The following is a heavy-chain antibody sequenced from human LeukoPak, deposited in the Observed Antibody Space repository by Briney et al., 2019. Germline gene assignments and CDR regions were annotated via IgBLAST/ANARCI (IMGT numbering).Heavy chain of an antibody. Sequence: GQSLSISCKGSGYSFTTYWISWVRQMHGKGLEWMGRIDPSDSLTNYSPSFHGHVTISADKSISTASLQWSSLKASDTAMFYCARYKDSSAYQAFDIWGQGTM. CDR1: GYSFTTYW. J-gene: IGHJ3*02. CDR2: IDPSDSLT. V-gene: IGHV5-10-1*01. CDR3: ARYKDSSAYQAFDI. D-gene: IGHD3-22*01.